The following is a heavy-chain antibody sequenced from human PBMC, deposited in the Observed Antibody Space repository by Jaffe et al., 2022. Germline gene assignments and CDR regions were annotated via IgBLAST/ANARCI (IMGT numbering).Heavy chain of an antibody. CDR1: GFSLSNARMG. Sequence: QVTLKESGPVLVKPTETLTLTCTVSGFSLSNARMGVSWIRQPPGKALEWLAHIFSNDEKSYSTSLKSRLTISKDTSKSQVVLTMTNMDPVDTATYYCARTHSFWSGYDLKYYFDYWGQGTLVTVSS. D-gene: IGHD3-3*01. J-gene: IGHJ4*02. CDR3: ARTHSFWSGYDLKYYFDY. CDR2: IFSNDEK. V-gene: IGHV2-26*01.